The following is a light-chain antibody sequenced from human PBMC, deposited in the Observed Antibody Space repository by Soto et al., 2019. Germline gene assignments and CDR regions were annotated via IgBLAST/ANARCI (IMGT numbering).Light chain of an antibody. Sequence: QSALTQPASVSGSPGQSITISCAGSSSDVGLYNHVSWYQQHPGKAPKIIIYDVYNRPSGISNRFSGSKSGNTASLTISGLQAADEADYHCSSPKRSPTLVIFGGGTKLTVL. J-gene: IGLJ2*01. V-gene: IGLV2-14*03. CDR3: SSPKRSPTLVI. CDR2: DVY. CDR1: SSDVGLYNH.